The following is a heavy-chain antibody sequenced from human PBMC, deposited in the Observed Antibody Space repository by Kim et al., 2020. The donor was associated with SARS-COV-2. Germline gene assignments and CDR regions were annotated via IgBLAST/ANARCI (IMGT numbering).Heavy chain of an antibody. CDR2: IHHTGST. V-gene: IGHV4-59*11. J-gene: IGHJ4*01. Sequence: SETLSLTCTVSAGSITDHYWTWIRRPPGKGLELIGYIHHTGSTNFNPSLKSRVTMSIDTSKNQFSLNVNSVTAADTAVYYWTRNSLTYYVWGGYHDFD. D-gene: IGHD3-16*02. CDR3: TRNSLTYYVWGGYHDFD. CDR1: AGSITDHY.